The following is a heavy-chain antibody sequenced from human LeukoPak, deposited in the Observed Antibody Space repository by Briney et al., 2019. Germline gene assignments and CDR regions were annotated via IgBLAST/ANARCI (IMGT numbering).Heavy chain of an antibody. D-gene: IGHD1-26*01. J-gene: IGHJ4*02. CDR1: GFTFDDYG. CDR3: ARGRKLD. CDR2: IYSGGST. Sequence: GGSLRLSCAASGFTFDDYGMSWVRQAPGKGLEWVSVIYSGGSTYYADSVKGRFTISRDNSKNTLYLQMNSLRAEDTAVYYCARGRKLDWGQGTLVTVSS. V-gene: IGHV3-53*01.